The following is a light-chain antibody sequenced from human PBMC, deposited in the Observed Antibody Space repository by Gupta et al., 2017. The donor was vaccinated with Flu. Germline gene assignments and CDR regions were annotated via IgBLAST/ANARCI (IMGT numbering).Light chain of an antibody. CDR1: SSNIGAGYD. CDR3: QSYDSSLIGSV. Sequence: QSGLTQPPSVSGPPGPRLTISCTGSSSNIGAGYDVHWYQQLPGPAPKLLIYGNNHRPSGVPDRFSGSKSGTSASLAITGLQADDEADYFCQSYDSSLIGSVFGGGTKLTVL. J-gene: IGLJ3*02. V-gene: IGLV1-40*01. CDR2: GNN.